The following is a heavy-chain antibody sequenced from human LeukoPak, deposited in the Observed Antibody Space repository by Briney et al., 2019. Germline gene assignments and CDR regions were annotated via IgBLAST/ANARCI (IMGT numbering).Heavy chain of an antibody. D-gene: IGHD5-18*01. CDR3: ARRGYSYVAGASGI. Sequence: SETLSLTCTVSGGSISSSSYYWGWIRQPPGKGLEWIGSIYYSGSTYYNPSLNSRVTISVDTSKNQFSLKLSSVTAADTAVYYRARRGYSYVAGASGIWGQGTMVTVSS. CDR1: GGSISSSSYY. CDR2: IYYSGST. J-gene: IGHJ3*02. V-gene: IGHV4-39*01.